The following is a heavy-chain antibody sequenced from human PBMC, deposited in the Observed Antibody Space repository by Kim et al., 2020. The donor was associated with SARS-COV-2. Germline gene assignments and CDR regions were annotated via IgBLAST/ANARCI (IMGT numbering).Heavy chain of an antibody. CDR1: GGSISSSSYY. V-gene: IGHV4-39*01. CDR3: ARHLWGGSYFPGYYYGMDV. Sequence: SETLSLTCTVSGGSISSSSYYWGWIRQPPGKGLEWIGSIYYSGSTYYNPSLKSRVTISVDTSKNQFSLKLSSETAADTAVYYCARHLWGGSYFPGYYYGMDVWGQGTTVTVSS. D-gene: IGHD1-26*01. CDR2: IYYSGST. J-gene: IGHJ6*02.